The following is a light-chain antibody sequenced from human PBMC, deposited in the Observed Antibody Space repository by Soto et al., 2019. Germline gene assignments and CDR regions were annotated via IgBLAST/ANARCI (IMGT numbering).Light chain of an antibody. CDR1: QSVGTY. J-gene: IGKJ4*01. Sequence: EIVLTQSPATLSLSPGERATLSCRASQSVGTYLAWYQQKPGQAPRLLIYDASIRATGITARFIGSGSGTDFNLTISSLEPEDFAVYYCQQRTNWPPLTFGGGTKVEIK. CDR3: QQRTNWPPLT. V-gene: IGKV3-11*01. CDR2: DAS.